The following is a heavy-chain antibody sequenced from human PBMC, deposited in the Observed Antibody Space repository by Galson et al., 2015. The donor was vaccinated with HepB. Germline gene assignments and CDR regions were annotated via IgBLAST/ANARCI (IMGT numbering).Heavy chain of an antibody. Sequence: SVKVSCKASGGTFSSYAISWVRQAPGQGLEWMGGIIPIFGTANYAQKFQGRVTITADESTSTAYMELSSLRSEDTAVYYCARDRHSGSYYVGYYYYYGMDVWGQGTTVTVSS. V-gene: IGHV1-69*13. CDR3: ARDRHSGSYYVGYYYYYGMDV. CDR1: GGTFSSYA. D-gene: IGHD1-26*01. J-gene: IGHJ6*02. CDR2: IIPIFGTA.